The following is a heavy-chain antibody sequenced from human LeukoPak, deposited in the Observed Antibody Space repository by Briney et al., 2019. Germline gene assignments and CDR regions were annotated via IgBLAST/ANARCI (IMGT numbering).Heavy chain of an antibody. Sequence: KASETLSLTCTVSGGSMNTYYWTWLRQPAGKGLEWLGRMYHSGTTNYNSPLYNPSLSSRVTISVDTPKNQFSLKLSSVTAADTAVYYCARQPGGRLYYFDYWGQGTLVTVSS. D-gene: IGHD3-16*01. CDR2: MYHSGTT. CDR3: ARQPGGRLYYFDY. V-gene: IGHV4-4*07. J-gene: IGHJ4*02. CDR1: GGSMNTYY.